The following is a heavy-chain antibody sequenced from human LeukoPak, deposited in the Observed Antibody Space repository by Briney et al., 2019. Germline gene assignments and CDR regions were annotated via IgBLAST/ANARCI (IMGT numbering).Heavy chain of an antibody. CDR3: ASSPNWDDEGYFDY. CDR1: GFTFSSYW. D-gene: IGHD1-20*01. V-gene: IGHV3-74*01. J-gene: IGHJ4*02. CDR2: INSDGSST. Sequence: GGSLRLSRAASGFTFSSYWMHWVRQAPGKGLVWVSRINSDGSSTSYADSVKGRFTISRDNAKNTLYLQMNSLRAEDTAVYYCASSPNWDDEGYFDYWGQGTLVTVSS.